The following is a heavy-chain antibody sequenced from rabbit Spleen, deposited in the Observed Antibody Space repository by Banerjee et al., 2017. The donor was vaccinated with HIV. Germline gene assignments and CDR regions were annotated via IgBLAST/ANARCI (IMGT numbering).Heavy chain of an antibody. Sequence: QEQLVESGGGLVQPEGSLTLTCKASGFSFSSSYWMCWVRQAPGKGLEWIACINAVTGKAVYASWAKGRFTFSKTSSTTVTLQMTSLTAADTATYFCARDTGSSFSSYGMDLWGPGTLVTVS. CDR2: INAVTGKA. CDR3: ARDTGSSFSSYGMDL. D-gene: IGHD8-1*01. CDR1: GFSFSSSYW. V-gene: IGHV1S45*01. J-gene: IGHJ6*01.